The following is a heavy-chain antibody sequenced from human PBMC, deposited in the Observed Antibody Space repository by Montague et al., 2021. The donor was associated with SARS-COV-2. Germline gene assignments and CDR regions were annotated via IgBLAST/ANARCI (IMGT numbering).Heavy chain of an antibody. D-gene: IGHD3-10*01. CDR3: ARVRYYGAGTSLGLDV. CDR2: INHSGST. Sequence: SETLSLTCAVYGGSFSGYYWSWIRQPPGKGLEWIGEINHSGSTNYIPSLKSRVTRSVDTSKNQFSLKLSSVTAADTAVYYCARVRYYGAGTSLGLDVWGQGTPVTVSS. V-gene: IGHV4-34*01. J-gene: IGHJ6*02. CDR1: GGSFSGYY.